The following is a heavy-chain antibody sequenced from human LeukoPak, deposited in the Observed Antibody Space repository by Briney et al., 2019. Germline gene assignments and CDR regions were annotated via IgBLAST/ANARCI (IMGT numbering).Heavy chain of an antibody. J-gene: IGHJ4*02. CDR1: GFTFRTYC. CDR2: IYHSGST. CDR3: ARGVGATMEFDY. D-gene: IGHD1-26*01. V-gene: IGHV4-38-2*01. Sequence: LRLSCAASGFTFRTYCMNWIRQPPGKGLEWIGSIYHSGSTYYNPSLKSRVTISVDTSKNQFSLKLSSVTAADTAVYYCARGVGATMEFDYWGQGTLVTVSS.